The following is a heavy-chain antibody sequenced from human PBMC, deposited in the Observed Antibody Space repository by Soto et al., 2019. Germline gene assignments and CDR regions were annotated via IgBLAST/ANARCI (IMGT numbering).Heavy chain of an antibody. J-gene: IGHJ6*02. V-gene: IGHV1-8*01. CDR2: MNPNSGNT. Sequence: ASVKVSCKASGYTFTSYDINWVRQATGQGLEWMGWMNPNSGNTGYAQKFQGRVTMTRDTSISTAYMELSSLRSEDTAVYYCARYDSSGYYWPYYYYGMDVWGQGTTVTVSS. CDR1: GYTFTSYD. CDR3: ARYDSSGYYWPYYYYGMDV. D-gene: IGHD3-22*01.